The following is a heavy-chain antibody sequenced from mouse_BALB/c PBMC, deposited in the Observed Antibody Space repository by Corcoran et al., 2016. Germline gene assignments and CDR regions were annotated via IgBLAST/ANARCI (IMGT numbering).Heavy chain of an antibody. CDR2: INTYTGEP. CDR1: GYTFTNYG. Sequence: QIQLVQSGPELKKPGETVKISCKTSGYTFTNYGMNWVKQAPGQGLKWMGWINTYTGEPTYADDFKGRFDFSLDTSASTAYLQINNLKNEDTATYFWEREPDAMDYWGQGTSVTVSS. CDR3: EREPDAMDY. D-gene: IGHD6-1*01. V-gene: IGHV9-3-1*01. J-gene: IGHJ4*01.